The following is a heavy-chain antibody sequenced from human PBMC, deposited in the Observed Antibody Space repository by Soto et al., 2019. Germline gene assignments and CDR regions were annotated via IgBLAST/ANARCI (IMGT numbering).Heavy chain of an antibody. Sequence: VQLVESGGTLVQPGGSLRLSCADSGFSVTSNYMTWVRQAPGKGLECVSVIYAGGNTYYPDSVKGRFTISSDNSKNTLFLQMNNLRAEYTAVYYCARVTTFYDILTSSYALNYFDYWGQGTRVTVSS. CDR2: IYAGGNT. D-gene: IGHD3-9*01. CDR3: ARVTTFYDILTSSYALNYFDY. J-gene: IGHJ4*02. V-gene: IGHV3-53*01. CDR1: GFSVTSNY.